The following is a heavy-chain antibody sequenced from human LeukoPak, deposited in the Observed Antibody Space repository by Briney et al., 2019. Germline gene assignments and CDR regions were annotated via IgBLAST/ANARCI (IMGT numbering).Heavy chain of an antibody. CDR3: ARGRGITMVRGVIPRRVPLNYYMDV. V-gene: IGHV1-69*13. J-gene: IGHJ6*03. CDR1: GGTFSSYA. Sequence: GASVKVSCKASGGTFSSYAISWVRQAPGQGLEWMGGIIPIFGTANYAQKFQGRVTITADESTSTAYMELSSLRSEDTAVYYCARGRGITMVRGVIPRRVPLNYYMDVWGKGTTVTVSS. D-gene: IGHD3-10*01. CDR2: IIPIFGTA.